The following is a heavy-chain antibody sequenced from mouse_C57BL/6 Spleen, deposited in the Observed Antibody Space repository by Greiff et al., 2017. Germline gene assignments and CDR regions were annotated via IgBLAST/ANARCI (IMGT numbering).Heavy chain of an antibody. Sequence: QVQLQQSGPELVKPGASVKISCKASGYAFSSSWMNWVKQRPGQGLEWIGRIYPGDGDTNYNGKFKGKATLTADTSSSTAYMQLSSLTSEDSAVYFCARRGLRHAMDYWGQGTSVTVSS. D-gene: IGHD2-2*01. CDR1: GYAFSSSW. V-gene: IGHV1-82*01. CDR2: IYPGDGDT. J-gene: IGHJ4*01. CDR3: ARRGLRHAMDY.